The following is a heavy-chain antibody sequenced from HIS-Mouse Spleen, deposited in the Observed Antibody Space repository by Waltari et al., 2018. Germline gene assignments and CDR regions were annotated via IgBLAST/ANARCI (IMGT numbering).Heavy chain of an antibody. CDR2: FDPEDGET. D-gene: IGHD3-10*01. CDR3: ATAPGLWFGEYNWFDP. Sequence: QVQLVQSGAEVKKPGASVKVSCKVSGYTLPEFSMPWVRQPPRKGLEWMGGFDPEDGETIYAQKFQGRVTMTEDTSTDTAYMELSSLRSEDTAVYYCATAPGLWFGEYNWFDPWGQGTLVTVSS. V-gene: IGHV1-24*01. CDR1: GYTLPEFS. J-gene: IGHJ5*02.